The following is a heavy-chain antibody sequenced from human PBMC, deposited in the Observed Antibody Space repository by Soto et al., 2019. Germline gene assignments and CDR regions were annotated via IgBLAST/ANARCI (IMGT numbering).Heavy chain of an antibody. Sequence: QVQLVESGGGVVQPGRSLGLSCAVSGFTFSPYTMHWVRQAPGKGLEWVAGISYDGNSRFYADSVKGRFTISRDNSKNTLYQQMKSLRPEDKSGYYCAGGGGLCGGDCYKGGVDYWGQGTLVTVSS. V-gene: IGHV3-30*04. D-gene: IGHD2-21*02. CDR2: ISYDGNSR. CDR3: AGGGGLCGGDCYKGGVDY. CDR1: GFTFSPYT. J-gene: IGHJ4*02.